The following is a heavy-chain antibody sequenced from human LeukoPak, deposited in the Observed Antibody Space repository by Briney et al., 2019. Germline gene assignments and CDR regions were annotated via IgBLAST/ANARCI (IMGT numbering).Heavy chain of an antibody. CDR1: GGSISSYY. V-gene: IGHV4-4*07. CDR2: IYTSGST. D-gene: IGHD7-27*01. Sequence: SETLSLTCTVSGGSISSYYWSWIRQPAGKGLEWIGRIYTSGSTNYNPSLKSRVTLSVDTSKNQFSLKLSSVTAADTAVYYCARHFKTGANYYYYYGMDVWGQGTTVTVSS. CDR3: ARHFKTGANYYYYYGMDV. J-gene: IGHJ6*02.